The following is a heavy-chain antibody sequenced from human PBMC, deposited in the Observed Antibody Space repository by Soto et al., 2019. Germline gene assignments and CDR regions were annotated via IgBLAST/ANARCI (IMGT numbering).Heavy chain of an antibody. J-gene: IGHJ4*02. CDR3: ARADPYCGGESCYGDY. CDR2: IYPRDSDT. CDR1: GYSFTNYW. Sequence: PGESLKISCKASGYSFTNYWIGWVRQMPGKGLEWIGIIYPRDSDTTYSPSFQGQVTISADRSISTAYLQWNSLKASDTAMYYCARADPYCGGESCYGDYWGQGTLVTVSS. D-gene: IGHD2-15*01. V-gene: IGHV5-51*01.